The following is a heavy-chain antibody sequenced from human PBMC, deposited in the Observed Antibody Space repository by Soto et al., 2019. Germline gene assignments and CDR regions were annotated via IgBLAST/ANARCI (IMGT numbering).Heavy chain of an antibody. CDR3: ARARVVPAAKGSYWYYCDY. D-gene: IGHD2-2*01. V-gene: IGHV6-1*01. J-gene: IGHJ4*02. Sequence: SQTLSLTCAISGDSVSSNSAAWNWIRQSPSRGLEWLGRTYYRSKWYNDYAVSVKSRITINPDTSKNQFSLQLNSVTPEDTAVYYCARARVVPAAKGSYWYYCDYWGQGTLVTVSS. CDR1: GDSVSSNSAA. CDR2: TYYRSKWYN.